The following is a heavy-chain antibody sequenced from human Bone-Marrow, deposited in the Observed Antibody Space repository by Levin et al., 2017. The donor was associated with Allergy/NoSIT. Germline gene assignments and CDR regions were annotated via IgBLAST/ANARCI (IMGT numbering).Heavy chain of an antibody. V-gene: IGHV3-7*01. CDR3: ARGGPHSSIWYPNWFDP. J-gene: IGHJ5*02. CDR2: IKQDGSEK. CDR1: GFTFSSYW. D-gene: IGHD6-13*01. Sequence: GGSLRLSCAASGFTFSSYWMSWVRQAPGKGLEWVANIKQDGSEKYYGDSVEGRFTISRDNAKNSLYLQLNSLRAEDTAVYYCARGGPHSSIWYPNWFDPWGQGNLVIVSS.